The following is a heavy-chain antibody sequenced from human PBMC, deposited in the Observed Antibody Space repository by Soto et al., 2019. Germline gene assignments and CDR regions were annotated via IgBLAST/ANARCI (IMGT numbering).Heavy chain of an antibody. Sequence: EVQLLESGGGLIQPGGSLRLSCTASGFTFINYAMNWVRQAPGKGLEWVSGTSGGGDVAFYADSVKGRFAISRDNSKNPLYLQMNGLRAEDTALYYCVKKSIGTVTNPVYWSFDLWGRGTLVTVSS. CDR1: GFTFINYA. V-gene: IGHV3-23*01. J-gene: IGHJ2*01. CDR3: VKKSIGTVTNPVYWSFDL. CDR2: TSGGGDVA. D-gene: IGHD4-17*01.